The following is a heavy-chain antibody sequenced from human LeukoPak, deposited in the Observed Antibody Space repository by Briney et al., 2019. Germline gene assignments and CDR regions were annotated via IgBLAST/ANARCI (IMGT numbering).Heavy chain of an antibody. CDR2: IYTSGTT. CDR1: GGSINNYY. V-gene: IGHV4-4*07. CDR3: AREYLNDIVGASFDS. D-gene: IGHD1-26*01. Sequence: PSETLSLTCTVSGGSINNYYWTWIRQPAGKGLEWIGRIYTSGTTNYNPSLKSRVTMSVDTSKNQFSLKLSSVTAADTAVYYCAREYLNDIVGASFDSWGQGTLVTVSS. J-gene: IGHJ4*02.